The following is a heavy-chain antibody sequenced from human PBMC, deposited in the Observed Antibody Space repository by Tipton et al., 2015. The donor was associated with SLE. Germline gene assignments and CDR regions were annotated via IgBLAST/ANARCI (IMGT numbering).Heavy chain of an antibody. D-gene: IGHD1-26*01. Sequence: TLSLTCTVSGGPISSHYWSWIRQPPGKGLEWIGYIYYSGSTNYNPSLKSRVTISVDTSKNQFSLKLSSVTAADTAVYYCAREGWELPFDYWGQGTLVTVSS. CDR2: IYYSGST. J-gene: IGHJ4*02. V-gene: IGHV4-59*11. CDR1: GGPISSHY. CDR3: AREGWELPFDY.